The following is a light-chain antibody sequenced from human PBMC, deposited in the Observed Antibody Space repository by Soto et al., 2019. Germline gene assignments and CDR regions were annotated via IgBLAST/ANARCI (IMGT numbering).Light chain of an antibody. CDR3: GAWDDSLSAV. CDR2: DNN. J-gene: IGLJ2*01. Sequence: QSVLTQPPSVSAAPGQKVTISCSGSNSNIGNNYVSWYQQLPGTATKLLIYDNNKRPPVIPDRFSGSKSGTSATLGITGLQTGDEAEYYGGAWDDSLSAVFGGGTQMTVL. V-gene: IGLV1-51*01. CDR1: NSNIGNNY.